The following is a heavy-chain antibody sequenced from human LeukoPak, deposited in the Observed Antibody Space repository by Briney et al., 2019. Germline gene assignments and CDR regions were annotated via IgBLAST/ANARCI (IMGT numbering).Heavy chain of an antibody. D-gene: IGHD6-13*01. CDR3: ATSAQQQLVPWFDY. CDR2: FDPEDGET. V-gene: IGHV1-24*01. CDR1: GYTLTKLS. J-gene: IGHJ4*02. Sequence: ASVKVSCKVSGYTLTKLSMHWVRQAPGKGLEWMGGFDPEDGETIYAQKFQGRVTMTEDTSTDTAYMELSSLRSEDTAVYYCATSAQQQLVPWFDYWGQGTLVTVSS.